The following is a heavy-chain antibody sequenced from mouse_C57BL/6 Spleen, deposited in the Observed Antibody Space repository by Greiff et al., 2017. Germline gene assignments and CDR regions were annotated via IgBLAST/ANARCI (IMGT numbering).Heavy chain of an antibody. Sequence: QVQLQQPGAELVMPGASVKLSCKASGYTFTSYWMHWVKQRPGQGLEWIGEIDPSDSYTNYNQKFKGKSTLTVDKSSSTAYMQLSSLTSEDSAVYYCARWNGNYVPWFAYWGQGTLVTVSA. CDR3: ARWNGNYVPWFAY. D-gene: IGHD2-1*01. CDR2: IDPSDSYT. CDR1: GYTFTSYW. J-gene: IGHJ3*01. V-gene: IGHV1-69*01.